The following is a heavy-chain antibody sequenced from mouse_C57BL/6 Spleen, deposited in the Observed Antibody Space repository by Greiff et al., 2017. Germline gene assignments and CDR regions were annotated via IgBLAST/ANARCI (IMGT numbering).Heavy chain of an antibody. CDR3: ARWGTTVVATGYFDY. D-gene: IGHD1-1*01. Sequence: QVQLQQSGPELVKPGASVKISCKASGYAFSSSWMNWVKQRPGKGLEWIGRIYPGEGDTNYNGKFKGKATLTADKSSSSAYMQLSSLSSEDSAVYFCARWGTTVVATGYFDYWGQGTTLTVSS. CDR2: IYPGEGDT. CDR1: GYAFSSSW. V-gene: IGHV1-82*01. J-gene: IGHJ2*01.